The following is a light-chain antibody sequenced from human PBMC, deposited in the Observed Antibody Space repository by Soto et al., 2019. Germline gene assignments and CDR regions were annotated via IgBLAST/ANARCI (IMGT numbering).Light chain of an antibody. J-gene: IGKJ4*01. Sequence: DVPMTQSPSSVSASVGDRVTITCRASQDISSWLAWYQQKPGKAPKLLIYAAPSLQSGVPSKFRGGGSWTDFTLTLISLHPEDFSTYYCQHANSFPLTFGGGTKVDIK. V-gene: IGKV1-12*01. CDR3: QHANSFPLT. CDR2: AAP. CDR1: QDISSW.